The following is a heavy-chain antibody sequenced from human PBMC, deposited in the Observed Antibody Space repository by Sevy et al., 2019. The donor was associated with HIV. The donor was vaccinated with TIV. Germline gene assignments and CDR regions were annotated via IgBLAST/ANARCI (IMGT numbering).Heavy chain of an antibody. CDR2: INSEGSST. CDR1: GFTFSRYW. J-gene: IGHJ4*02. V-gene: IGHV3-74*01. Sequence: GGSLRLSCTASGFTFSRYWMHWVCQAPGKGLVWVSRINSEGSSTSYADSVKGRFTISRDNAKNTLYLQMNSLRAEDTAVYYCARYYYDSSGIDYWGQGTLVTVSS. CDR3: ARYYYDSSGIDY. D-gene: IGHD3-22*01.